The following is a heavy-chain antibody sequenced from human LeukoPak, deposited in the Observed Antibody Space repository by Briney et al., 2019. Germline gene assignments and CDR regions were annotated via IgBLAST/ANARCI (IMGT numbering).Heavy chain of an antibody. CDR1: GFTFSSYA. D-gene: IGHD3-3*01. J-gene: IGHJ6*02. Sequence: PGGSLRLSCAASGFTFSSYAMSWVRQAPGKGLEWVSAISGSGGSTYYADSVKGRFTISRDNSKNTLYLQVNSLRAEDTAVYYCASNPYFTYYDFWSGYLHGMDVWGQGTTVTVSS. V-gene: IGHV3-23*01. CDR3: ASNPYFTYYDFWSGYLHGMDV. CDR2: ISGSGGST.